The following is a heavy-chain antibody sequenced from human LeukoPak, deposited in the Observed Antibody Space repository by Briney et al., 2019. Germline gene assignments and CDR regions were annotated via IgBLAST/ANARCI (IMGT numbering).Heavy chain of an antibody. CDR2: VKQDGSEQ. Sequence: QPGGSLRLSCVASGFTFSNYWMSWVRQAPGKGLEWVANVKQDGSEQYYVDSVKGRFTVSRDNAKNSLHLQMNSLRAEDTALYYCASTPENYCSSTSCYGDYWGQGTLVTVSS. CDR3: ASTPENYCSSTSCYGDY. V-gene: IGHV3-7*03. J-gene: IGHJ4*02. D-gene: IGHD2-2*01. CDR1: GFTFSNYW.